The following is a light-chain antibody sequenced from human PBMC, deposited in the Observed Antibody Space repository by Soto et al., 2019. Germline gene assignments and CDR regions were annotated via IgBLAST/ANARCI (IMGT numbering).Light chain of an antibody. Sequence: EIVMMPSPATLSVSQGETATLSCRASQSVSRYLAWYQHRPGQAPRLLIYDASTRATGIPARFSGSGSGTEFTLTISGLRSEDFAVYSCQQCSDWPLFTFGQGTRLEIK. J-gene: IGKJ5*01. V-gene: IGKV3-15*01. CDR3: QQCSDWPLFT. CDR2: DAS. CDR1: QSVSRY.